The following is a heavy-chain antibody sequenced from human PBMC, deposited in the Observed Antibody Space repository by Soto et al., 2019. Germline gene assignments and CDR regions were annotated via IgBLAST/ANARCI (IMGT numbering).Heavy chain of an antibody. V-gene: IGHV4-59*01. Sequence: SETLSLTCTVSGGSISSYYWSWIRQPPGKGLEWIGYIYYSGSTNYNPSLKSRVTISVDTSKNQFSLKLSSVTAADTAVYYCARENYGDYYYGMHVWGQGTTVTV. CDR2: IYYSGST. J-gene: IGHJ6*02. CDR1: GGSISSYY. CDR3: ARENYGDYYYGMHV. D-gene: IGHD4-17*01.